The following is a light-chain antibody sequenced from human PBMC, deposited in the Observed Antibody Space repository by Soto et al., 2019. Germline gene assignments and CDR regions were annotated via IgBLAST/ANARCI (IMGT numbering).Light chain of an antibody. Sequence: DLQMSQSPSSLSASVGDKVTITCRASQPISNYINWYQQKQGQAPKLLIFAASSLRSGVPSRFSGSGSGTDFTLTINTLQPEDFATYFCQHSYSTPFTFGPGTKVDIK. J-gene: IGKJ3*01. CDR3: QHSYSTPFT. CDR1: QPISNY. V-gene: IGKV1-39*01. CDR2: AAS.